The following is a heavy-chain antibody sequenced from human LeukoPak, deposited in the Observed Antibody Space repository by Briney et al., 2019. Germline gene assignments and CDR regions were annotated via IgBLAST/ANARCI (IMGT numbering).Heavy chain of an antibody. CDR2: IYYSGST. CDR1: GGSISSGDYY. V-gene: IGHV4-30-4*01. Sequence: SETLSLTCTVSGGSISSGDYYWSWIRQPPGKGLEWIGYIYYSGSTYYNPSLKSRVTISVDTSKNQFSLKLSSVTAADTAVYYCAREESDSSGYYGSYFGYWGQGTLVTVSS. D-gene: IGHD3-22*01. CDR3: AREESDSSGYYGSYFGY. J-gene: IGHJ4*02.